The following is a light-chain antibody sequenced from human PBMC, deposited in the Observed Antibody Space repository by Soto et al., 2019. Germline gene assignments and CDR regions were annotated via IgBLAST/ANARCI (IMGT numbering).Light chain of an antibody. J-gene: IGLJ3*02. Sequence: QSVLTQPPSVSGAPGQRVTISCTGSSSNIGAGYDVHWYQQLPGTAPKLLIYGNSHRPSGVPDRFSGSKSGTSASLAITGLQAEEEDDYYCQSYDSSLSGSVFGGGTKLTVL. V-gene: IGLV1-40*01. CDR1: SSNIGAGYD. CDR3: QSYDSSLSGSV. CDR2: GNS.